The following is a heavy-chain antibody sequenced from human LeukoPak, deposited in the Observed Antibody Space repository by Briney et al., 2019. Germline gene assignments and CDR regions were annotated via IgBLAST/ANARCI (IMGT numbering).Heavy chain of an antibody. J-gene: IGHJ6*02. D-gene: IGHD2-15*01. CDR3: AREAVVVSYYYYGMGV. CDR2: ISSSGSTI. Sequence: GGSLRLSCTASGFTFSSYSMNWVRQAPGKGLEWVSYISSSGSTIYYADSVKGRFTISRDNAKNSLYLQMNSLRAEDTAVYYCAREAVVVSYYYYGMGVWGQGTTVTVSS. CDR1: GFTFSSYS. V-gene: IGHV3-48*04.